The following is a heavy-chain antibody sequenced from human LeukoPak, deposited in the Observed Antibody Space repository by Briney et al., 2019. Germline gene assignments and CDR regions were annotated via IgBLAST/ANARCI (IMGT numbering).Heavy chain of an antibody. CDR2: TSSSSSYI. V-gene: IGHV3-21*01. Sequence: GGSLRLSCAASGSTFSSYSMNWVRQAPGKGLEWVSSTSSSSSYIYYADSVKGRFTICRDNAKNSLYLQISSLRDEDTAVYYSARDFSAFMVRGALDYWGQGTLVTVSS. D-gene: IGHD3-10*01. CDR3: ARDFSAFMVRGALDY. CDR1: GSTFSSYS. J-gene: IGHJ4*02.